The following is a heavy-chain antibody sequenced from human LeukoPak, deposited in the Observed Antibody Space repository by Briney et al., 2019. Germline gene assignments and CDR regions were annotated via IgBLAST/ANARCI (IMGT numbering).Heavy chain of an antibody. CDR2: ISGSSGYT. CDR1: GFTLSDYY. Sequence: GGSLRLSCAASGFTLSDYYVSWIRQAPGRGLEYVSYISGSSGYTNYADSVKGRFTIPRDNAKNSLYLQMNSLKTEDTAIYYCTRGQEDFDYWGQGTLVTVSS. J-gene: IGHJ4*02. CDR3: TRGQEDFDY. V-gene: IGHV3-11*05.